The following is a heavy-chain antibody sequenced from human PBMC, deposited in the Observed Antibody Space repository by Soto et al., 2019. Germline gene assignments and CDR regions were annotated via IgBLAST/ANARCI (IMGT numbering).Heavy chain of an antibody. Sequence: HPGGSLRLSCAASGFLFNNYGMHWVRQAPGKGLEWVAVISSDGSETYYGDSAKGRFTISRDNSKKILFLETPSVTFEDTGVYYGVKDRLAAFYRFDKWGQGTLVTVSS. J-gene: IGHJ4*02. D-gene: IGHD3-3*02. CDR2: ISSDGSET. CDR1: GFLFNNYG. CDR3: VKDRLAAFYRFDK. V-gene: IGHV3-30*18.